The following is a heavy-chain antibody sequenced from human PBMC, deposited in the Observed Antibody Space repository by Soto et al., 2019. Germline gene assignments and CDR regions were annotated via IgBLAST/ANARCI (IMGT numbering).Heavy chain of an antibody. CDR3: ARETSCSGGSCYSWLVNWFDP. V-gene: IGHV6-1*01. CDR2: TYYRSKWYN. Sequence: SQTLSLTCAISGDSVSSNSAAWSWIRQSPSRGLEWLGRTYYRSKWYNDYAVSVKSRITINPDTSKNQFSLQLNSVTPEDTAVYYCARETSCSGGSCYSWLVNWFDPWGQGTLVTVSS. D-gene: IGHD2-15*01. CDR1: GDSVSSNSAA. J-gene: IGHJ5*02.